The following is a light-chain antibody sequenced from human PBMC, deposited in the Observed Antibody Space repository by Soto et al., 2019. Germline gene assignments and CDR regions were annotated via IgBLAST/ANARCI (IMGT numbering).Light chain of an antibody. CDR1: QSISSW. V-gene: IGKV1-5*03. CDR2: QSS. CDR3: QQYDLYPWT. Sequence: DIPMTQSPSTLSASVGDRVTITCRASQSISSWLAWYQQKPGKAPKLLLYQSSSLESGVPSRFSGSGSGTEFTLTISSLQPDDFATYYCQQYDLYPWTFGQGTKVEI. J-gene: IGKJ1*01.